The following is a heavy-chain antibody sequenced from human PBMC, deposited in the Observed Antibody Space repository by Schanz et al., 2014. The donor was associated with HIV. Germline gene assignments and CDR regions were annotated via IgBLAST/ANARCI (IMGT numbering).Heavy chain of an antibody. CDR1: GGSFSGYY. Sequence: QVQLQQWGAGLLKPSETLSLTCAVYGGSFSGYYWTWIRQPPGRGLEGIGYIYYSGSTYYNPSLKSRVTISVDTSKNQFSLKLSSVTAADTAVYYCAAAWGYYYDSSGYQGAAFDIWGQGTMVTVSS. D-gene: IGHD3-22*01. CDR2: IYYSGST. CDR3: AAAWGYYYDSSGYQGAAFDI. J-gene: IGHJ3*02. V-gene: IGHV4-34*02.